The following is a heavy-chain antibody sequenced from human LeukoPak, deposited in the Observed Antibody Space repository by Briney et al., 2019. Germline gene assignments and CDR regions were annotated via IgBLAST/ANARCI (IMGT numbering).Heavy chain of an antibody. CDR2: ISTTGTTV. CDR1: GFIFSTYY. V-gene: IGHV3-48*03. J-gene: IGHJ4*02. D-gene: IGHD4/OR15-4a*01. CDR3: ARRLTMCFF. Sequence: GGSLKLSCAASGFIFSTYYMNWVRQAPGKGLEWVSHISTTGTTVYYADAVKGRFTISRDNAKNSLYLQMNSLRAEDTPVYYCARRLTMCFFGGQGTLVTVSS.